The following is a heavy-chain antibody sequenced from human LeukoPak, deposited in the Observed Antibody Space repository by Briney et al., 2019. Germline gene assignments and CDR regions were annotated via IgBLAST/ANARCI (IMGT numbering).Heavy chain of an antibody. CDR3: ARAMGITIFGVAAYYYYGMDV. J-gene: IGHJ6*02. V-gene: IGHV3-21*01. Sequence: GGSLRLSCAASGFTFSSYSMNWVRQAPGKGLEWVSSISSSSSYIYYADSVKGRFTISRDNAKNSLYLQMNSLRAEDTAVYYCARAMGITIFGVAAYYYYGMDVWGQGTTVTVSS. D-gene: IGHD3-3*01. CDR2: ISSSSSYI. CDR1: GFTFSSYS.